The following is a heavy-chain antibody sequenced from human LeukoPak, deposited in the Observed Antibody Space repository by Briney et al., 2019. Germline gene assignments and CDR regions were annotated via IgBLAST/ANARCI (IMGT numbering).Heavy chain of an antibody. CDR1: GGSFSGYY. D-gene: IGHD5-18*01. CDR3: ARVTRGYSYGYYFDY. J-gene: IGHJ4*02. V-gene: IGHV4-34*01. CDR2: INHSGST. Sequence: TSETLSLTCAVYGGSFSGYYWSWIRQPPGKGLEWIGEINHSGSTNYNPSLKSRVTISVDTSKNQFSLKLSSVTAADTAVYYCARVTRGYSYGYYFDYWGQGTLVTVSS.